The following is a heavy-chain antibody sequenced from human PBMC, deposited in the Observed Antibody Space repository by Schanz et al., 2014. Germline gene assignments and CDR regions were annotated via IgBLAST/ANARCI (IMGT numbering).Heavy chain of an antibody. D-gene: IGHD3-10*01. V-gene: IGHV3-30*18. CDR1: GFTFSNYG. Sequence: VQLLESGGGLVQPGGSLRLSCAASGFTFSNYGLVWVRQAPGKGLEWLAVISYDGSDKFHADSVKGRFTISRDNSKNTLYLQMNSLRVEDTAVYYCAKDQGSYGSGSYSYFDYWGQGTLATDSS. CDR3: AKDQGSYGSGSYSYFDY. CDR2: ISYDGSDK. J-gene: IGHJ4*02.